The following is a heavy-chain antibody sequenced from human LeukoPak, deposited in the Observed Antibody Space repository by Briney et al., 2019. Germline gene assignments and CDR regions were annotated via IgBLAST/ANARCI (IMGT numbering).Heavy chain of an antibody. CDR2: ISSSSSYI. V-gene: IGHV3-21*04. CDR1: GFTFSSYS. CDR3: AKDRDYYGSGSYVVY. Sequence: GGSLRLSCAASGFTFSSYSMNWVRQAPGKGLEWVSSISSSSSYIYYADSVKGRFTISRDNAKNSLYLQMNSLRAEDTAVYYCAKDRDYYGSGSYVVYWGQETLVTVSS. D-gene: IGHD3-10*01. J-gene: IGHJ4*02.